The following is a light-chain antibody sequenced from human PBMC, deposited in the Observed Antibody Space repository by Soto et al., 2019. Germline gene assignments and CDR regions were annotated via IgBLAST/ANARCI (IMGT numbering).Light chain of an antibody. CDR2: AAS. CDR3: QQSYSTPLT. CDR1: QSISSY. V-gene: IGKV1-39*01. J-gene: IGKJ4*01. Sequence: DIQMTQSPSSLSSSVGDRVTITCLASQSISSYLNWYQQKPGKAPKLLIYAASSLQSGVPSRFSGSGSGTDFTLTISSLQPEDFTTYYCQQSYSTPLTVGGGTKV.